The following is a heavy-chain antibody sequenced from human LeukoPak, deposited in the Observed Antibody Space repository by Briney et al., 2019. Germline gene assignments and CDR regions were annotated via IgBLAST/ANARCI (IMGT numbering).Heavy chain of an antibody. CDR2: IYSSGNT. Sequence: SETLSLTCTVSGGSISGDRWNWIRQPPGKGLEWIGYIYSSGNTNYNPSLKSRVTLSVDMSKNQFSLKLSSVTAADTAVYYCARRNDFGIWGQGTMVTVSS. CDR3: ARRNDFGI. V-gene: IGHV4-59*08. CDR1: GGSISGDR. J-gene: IGHJ3*02.